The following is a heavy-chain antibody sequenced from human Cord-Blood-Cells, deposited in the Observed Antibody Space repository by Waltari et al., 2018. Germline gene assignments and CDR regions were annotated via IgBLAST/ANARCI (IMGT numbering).Heavy chain of an antibody. J-gene: IGHJ4*02. CDR3: ARGSSSSVHFDY. Sequence: QLQLQESGPGLVKPSQTLSLTCAVSGGSISSGGYSCSWIRQPPGKGLEWIGYIYHSGSTYYNPSLKSRVTISVDRSKNQFSLKLSSVTAADTAVYYCARGSSSSVHFDYWGQGTLVTVSS. CDR2: IYHSGST. D-gene: IGHD6-6*01. V-gene: IGHV4-30-2*01. CDR1: GGSISSGGYS.